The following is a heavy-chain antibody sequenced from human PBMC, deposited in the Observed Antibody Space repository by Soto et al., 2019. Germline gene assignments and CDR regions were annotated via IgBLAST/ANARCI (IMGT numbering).Heavy chain of an antibody. J-gene: IGHJ4*02. CDR2: IIPIFGTA. CDR3: AREGDGYNSDYFDY. Sequence: QVQLVQSGAEVKKPGSSVKVSCKASGGTFSGYAISWVRQAPGQGLEWMGGIIPIFGTANYAQKFQGRVTITADKSTSTAYMELSSLRSEDTAVYYCAREGDGYNSDYFDYWGQGTLVTVSS. D-gene: IGHD5-12*01. CDR1: GGTFSGYA. V-gene: IGHV1-69*06.